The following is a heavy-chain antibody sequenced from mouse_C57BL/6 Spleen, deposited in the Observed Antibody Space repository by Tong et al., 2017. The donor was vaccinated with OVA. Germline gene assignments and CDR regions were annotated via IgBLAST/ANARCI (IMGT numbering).Heavy chain of an antibody. CDR2: INPSTGYT. CDR3: ARLGRYYAMDY. J-gene: IGHJ4*01. V-gene: IGHV1-7*01. CDR1: GYTFTSYW. D-gene: IGHD2-14*01. Sequence: VQLQESGAELAKPGASVKMSCKASGYTFTSYWMHWVKQRPGQGLEWIGYINPSTGYTEYNQKFKDKATLTADKSSSPAYMQLSSLASEDSAVYYCARLGRYYAMDYWGQGTSVTVSS.